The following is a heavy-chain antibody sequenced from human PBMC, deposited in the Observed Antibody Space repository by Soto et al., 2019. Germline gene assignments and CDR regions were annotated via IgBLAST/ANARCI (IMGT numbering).Heavy chain of an antibody. CDR3: AREPITMVRGSYFDY. J-gene: IGHJ4*02. D-gene: IGHD3-10*01. V-gene: IGHV4-30-4*01. CDR2: IYYSGST. CDR1: GGSISSGDYY. Sequence: QVQLQESGPGLVKPSQTLSLTCTVSGGSISSGDYYWSWIRQPPGKGLEWIGYIYYSGSTYYNPSLKSRVTISVDTSKNQFSLKLSSVTAADTAVYYCAREPITMVRGSYFDYWGQGTLVTVSS.